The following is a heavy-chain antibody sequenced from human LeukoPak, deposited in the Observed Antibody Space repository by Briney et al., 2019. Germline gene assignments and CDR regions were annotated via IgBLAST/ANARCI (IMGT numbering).Heavy chain of an antibody. V-gene: IGHV3-48*03. CDR2: ISSSGSTI. D-gene: IGHD3-22*01. CDR1: GFTFSSYE. J-gene: IGHJ4*02. Sequence: GGSLRLSCAASGFTFSSYEMNWVRQAPGKGLEWVSYISSSGSTIYYADSVKGRFTISRDNAKNSLYLQMNSLRAEDTALYYCARATHYYESSGYDYWGQGTLVTVSS. CDR3: ARATHYYESSGYDY.